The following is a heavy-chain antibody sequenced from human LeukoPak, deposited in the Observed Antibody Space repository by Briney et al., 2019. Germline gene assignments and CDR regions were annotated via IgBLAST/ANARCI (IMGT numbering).Heavy chain of an antibody. CDR2: INHSGST. J-gene: IGHJ4*02. Sequence: SETLSLTCAVYGGSFSGYYWSWIRQPPGKGLEWIGEINHSGSTNYNPSLKSRVTISIDTSKNQFSLKLSSVTAADTAVYYCARRGVYYDSSGYHYYFDYWGQGTLVTVSS. D-gene: IGHD3-22*01. CDR3: ARRGVYYDSSGYHYYFDY. CDR1: GGSFSGYY. V-gene: IGHV4-34*01.